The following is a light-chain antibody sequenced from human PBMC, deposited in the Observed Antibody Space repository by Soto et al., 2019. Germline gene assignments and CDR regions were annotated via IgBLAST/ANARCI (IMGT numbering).Light chain of an antibody. J-gene: IGKJ2*01. V-gene: IGKV1-5*03. Sequence: DIQMTQSPSTLSASVGDRVTITCRASQTISSWLAWYQQKPGKAPKLLIYKASTLESGVISRFSGSGSGTEFTLTISSLQPGDFATYYCQQYKSYWYTFGQGTKLEIK. CDR2: KAS. CDR1: QTISSW. CDR3: QQYKSYWYT.